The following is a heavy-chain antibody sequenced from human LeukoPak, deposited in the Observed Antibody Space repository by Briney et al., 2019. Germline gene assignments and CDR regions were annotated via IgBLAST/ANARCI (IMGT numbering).Heavy chain of an antibody. D-gene: IGHD2-2*01. J-gene: IGHJ5*02. V-gene: IGHV4-59*12. CDR2: ISYSGST. CDR3: ARAGKYQLLFDP. CDR1: YGSISPYY. Sequence: SETLSLTCTVSYGSISPYYWSWIRQSPGRRLEWIGYISYSGSTYYNPSLKSRVTISVDTSKNQFSLKLSSVTAADTAVYYCARAGKYQLLFDPWGQGTLVTVSS.